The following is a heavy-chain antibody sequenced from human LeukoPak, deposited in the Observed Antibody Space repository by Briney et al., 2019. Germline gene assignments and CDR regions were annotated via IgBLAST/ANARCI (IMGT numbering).Heavy chain of an antibody. D-gene: IGHD2-21*02. Sequence: GGSLRLSCAASGFTFSSYEMNWVRQAPGRGLEYLSYISSGSSTISYADSVKGRFTISRDNAKNSLYLQMNSLRAEDTAVYYCARLCGGDCYSGLDYWGQGTLVTASS. CDR1: GFTFSSYE. J-gene: IGHJ4*02. CDR3: ARLCGGDCYSGLDY. V-gene: IGHV3-48*03. CDR2: ISSGSSTI.